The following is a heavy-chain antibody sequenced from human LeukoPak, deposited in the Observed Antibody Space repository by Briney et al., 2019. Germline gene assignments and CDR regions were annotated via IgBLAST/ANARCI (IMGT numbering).Heavy chain of an antibody. CDR1: GYTFTSYD. V-gene: IGHV1-8*01. CDR3: ASAKYDFWSGYPSRYMDV. Sequence: GASVKVSCKASGYTFTSYDINLVRQATGQGLEWMGWMNPNSGNTGYAQKFQGRVTMTRNTSISTAYMELSSLRSEDTAVYCCASAKYDFWSGYPSRYMDVWGKGTTVTVSS. J-gene: IGHJ6*03. CDR2: MNPNSGNT. D-gene: IGHD3-3*01.